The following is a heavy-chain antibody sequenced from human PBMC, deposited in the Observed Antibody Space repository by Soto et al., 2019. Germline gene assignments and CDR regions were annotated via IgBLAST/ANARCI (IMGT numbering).Heavy chain of an antibody. J-gene: IGHJ4*02. CDR1: GFTSTRYS. CDR2: ISSTTNYI. Sequence: PGGSLRLSCAASGFTSTRYSMNWVRQAPGKGLEWVSSISSTTNYIYYADSVKGRFTISRDNAKNSLYLQMNSLRAEDTAVYYCASGFVYYDFWSGYYIDYWGQGTLVTVSS. D-gene: IGHD3-3*01. CDR3: ASGFVYYDFWSGYYIDY. V-gene: IGHV3-21*01.